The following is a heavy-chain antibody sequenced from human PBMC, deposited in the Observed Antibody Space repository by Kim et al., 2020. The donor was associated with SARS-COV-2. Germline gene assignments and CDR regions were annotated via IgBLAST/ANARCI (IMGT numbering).Heavy chain of an antibody. CDR2: ISYDGSNK. CDR1: GFTFSSYG. D-gene: IGHD3-3*01. CDR3: AKGNYDFWSGYYRMLDY. J-gene: IGHJ4*01. Sequence: GGSLRLSCAASGFTFSSYGMHWVRQAPGKGLEWVAVISYDGSNKYYADSVKGRFTISRDNSKNTLYLQMNSLRAEDTAVYYCAKGNYDFWSGYYRMLDY. V-gene: IGHV3-30*18.